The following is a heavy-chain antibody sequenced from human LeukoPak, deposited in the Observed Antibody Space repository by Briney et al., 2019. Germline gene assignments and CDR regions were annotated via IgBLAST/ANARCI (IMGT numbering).Heavy chain of an antibody. CDR2: IRHDGGNA. CDR3: AASGSYLDYYYYMDV. CDR1: GFSFSNYG. D-gene: IGHD1-26*01. J-gene: IGHJ6*03. Sequence: PGGSLRLSCAASGFSFSNYGMHWVRQAPGKVLEWVTFIRHDGGNAYYADSVKGRFTISRDNSKNTLYLQMNGLRAEDTAVYYCAASGSYLDYYYYMDVWGKGTTVTVSS. V-gene: IGHV3-30*02.